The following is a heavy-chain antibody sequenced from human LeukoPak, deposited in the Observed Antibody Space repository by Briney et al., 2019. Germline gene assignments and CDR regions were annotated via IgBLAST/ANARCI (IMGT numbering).Heavy chain of an antibody. J-gene: IGHJ4*02. CDR1: GYTFTSYD. V-gene: IGHV1-8*03. CDR2: MNPNSGNT. D-gene: IGHD2-2*01. CDR3: ARGFAVYCSSTSCYQDY. Sequence: ASVKVSCKASGYTFTSYDINWVRQATGQGLEWMGWMNPNSGNTGYAQKFRGRATITRNTSISTAYMELSSLRSEDTAVYYCARGFAVYCSSTSCYQDYWGQGTLVTVSS.